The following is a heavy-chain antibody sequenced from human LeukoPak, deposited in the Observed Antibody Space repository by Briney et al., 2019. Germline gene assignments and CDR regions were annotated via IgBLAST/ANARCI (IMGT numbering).Heavy chain of an antibody. CDR1: GYTFTSYD. J-gene: IGHJ4*02. CDR3: ARVVSSWYGDFDY. V-gene: IGHV1-8*03. D-gene: IGHD6-13*01. Sequence: ASVKVSCKASGYTFTSYDINWVRQATGQGLEWMGWMNPNSGNTGYAQKFQGRVTITRNTSISTAYMELSSLRSEDTAVYYCARVVSSWYGDFDYWGQGTLVTVSS. CDR2: MNPNSGNT.